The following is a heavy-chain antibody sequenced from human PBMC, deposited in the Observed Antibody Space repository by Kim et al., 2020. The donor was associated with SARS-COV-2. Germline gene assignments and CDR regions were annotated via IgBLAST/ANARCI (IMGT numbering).Heavy chain of an antibody. CDR3: ARDGLRYFDWLPYRPAENDY. Sequence: ASVKVSCKASGYTFTSYGISWVRQAPGQGLEWMGWISAYNGNTNYAQKLQGRVTMTTDTSTSTAYMELRSLRSDDTAVYYCARDGLRYFDWLPYRPAENDYWGQGTLVTVSS. J-gene: IGHJ4*02. CDR1: GYTFTSYG. V-gene: IGHV1-18*04. D-gene: IGHD3-9*01. CDR2: ISAYNGNT.